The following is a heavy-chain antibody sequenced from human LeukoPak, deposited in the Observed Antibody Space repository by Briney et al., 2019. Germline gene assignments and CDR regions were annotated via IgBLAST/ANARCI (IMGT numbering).Heavy chain of an antibody. Sequence: GGSLRLSCAASGFTFSAYAMTWVHQAPGKGLEWVSTISGNGAATYYADSVKGRFTASRDNYKNTLYLQMNSLRAEDTAVYYCAKVNPSNWFDPWGQGTLVTVSS. CDR3: AKVNPSNWFDP. V-gene: IGHV3-23*01. J-gene: IGHJ5*02. CDR2: ISGNGAAT. CDR1: GFTFSAYA.